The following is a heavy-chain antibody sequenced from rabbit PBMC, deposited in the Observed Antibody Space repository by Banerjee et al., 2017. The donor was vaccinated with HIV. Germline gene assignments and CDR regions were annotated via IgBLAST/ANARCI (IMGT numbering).Heavy chain of an antibody. D-gene: IGHD7-1*01. CDR1: GFSFSNNYY. V-gene: IGHV1S45*01. CDR3: ARSTGTIYARQNL. J-gene: IGHJ4*01. CDR2: IYTGSGLT. Sequence: QEQLVESGGGLVQPEGSLTLTCTASGFSFSNNYYMCWVRQAPGKGLEWIGCIYTGSGLTYYASWAKGRFTISKTSSTTVTLQMTSLTAADTATYFCARSTGTIYARQNLWGQGTLVTVS.